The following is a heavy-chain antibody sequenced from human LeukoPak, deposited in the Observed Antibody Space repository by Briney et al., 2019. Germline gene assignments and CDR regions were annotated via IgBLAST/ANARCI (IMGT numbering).Heavy chain of an antibody. Sequence: SETLSLTCTVSGGSISSYYWSWIRQPAGKGLEWIGRIYTSGSTNYNPSLKSRVTMSVDTSKNQFSLKLSSVTAADTAVYYCARDRYYYDSSGYYGFNDYWGQGTLVTVSS. CDR1: GGSISSYY. CDR2: IYTSGST. V-gene: IGHV4-4*07. CDR3: ARDRYYYDSSGYYGFNDY. J-gene: IGHJ4*02. D-gene: IGHD3-22*01.